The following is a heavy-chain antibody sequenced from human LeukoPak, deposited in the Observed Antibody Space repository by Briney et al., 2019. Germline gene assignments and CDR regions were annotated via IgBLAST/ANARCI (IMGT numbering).Heavy chain of an antibody. V-gene: IGHV5-10-1*01. Sequence: GESLRISCKGSGYSFTSYWISWVRQMPGKGLEWMGRIDPSDSYTNYGPSFQGHVTISADKSISTAYLQWSSLKASDTAMYYCARHMESYSSSWYGNYDYWGQGTLVTVSS. CDR2: IDPSDSYT. J-gene: IGHJ4*02. D-gene: IGHD6-13*01. CDR1: GYSFTSYW. CDR3: ARHMESYSSSWYGNYDY.